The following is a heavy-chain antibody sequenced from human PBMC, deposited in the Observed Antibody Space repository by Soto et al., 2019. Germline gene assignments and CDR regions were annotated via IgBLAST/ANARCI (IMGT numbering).Heavy chain of an antibody. CDR1: GFTFSSYA. CDR2: ISYDGSNK. Sequence: PGGSLRLSCAASGFTFSSYAMHWVRQAPGKGLEWVAVISYDGSNKYYADSVKGRFTISRDNSKNTLYLQMNSLRAEDTAVYYCAGGTYYFDYTGQGTVVTVS. V-gene: IGHV3-30-3*01. J-gene: IGHJ4*02. CDR3: AGGTYYFDY. D-gene: IGHD1-26*01.